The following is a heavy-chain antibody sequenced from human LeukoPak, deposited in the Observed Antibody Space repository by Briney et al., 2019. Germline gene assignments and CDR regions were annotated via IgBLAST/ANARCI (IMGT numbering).Heavy chain of an antibody. J-gene: IGHJ5*02. CDR1: GYTFTSYG. CDR2: IGAYNGNT. Sequence: ASVKVSCKASGYTFTSYGISWVRHAPGQGLEWMGWIGAYNGNTNYAQKLQGRVTMTTDTSTSTAYMELRSLRSDDTAVYYCARSIIVVVPAATGGSFWFDPWGQGTLVTVSS. D-gene: IGHD2-2*01. CDR3: ARSIIVVVPAATGGSFWFDP. V-gene: IGHV1-18*04.